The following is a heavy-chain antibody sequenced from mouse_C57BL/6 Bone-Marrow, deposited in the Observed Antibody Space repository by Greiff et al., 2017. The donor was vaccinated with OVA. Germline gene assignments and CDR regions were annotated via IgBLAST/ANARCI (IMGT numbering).Heavy chain of an antibody. Sequence: VQLKESVAELVRPGASVKLSCTASGFNIKNTYMHWVKQRPEQGLEWIGRIDPANGNTKYAPKFQGKATITADKSSNTAYLQLSSLTSEDTAIYYCAKSLATVVANWYFDVWGTGTTVTVSS. CDR2: IDPANGNT. CDR1: GFNIKNTY. D-gene: IGHD1-1*01. J-gene: IGHJ1*03. V-gene: IGHV14-3*01. CDR3: AKSLATVVANWYFDV.